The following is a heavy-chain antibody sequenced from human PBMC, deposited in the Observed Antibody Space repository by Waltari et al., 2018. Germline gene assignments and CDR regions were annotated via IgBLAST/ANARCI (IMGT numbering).Heavy chain of an antibody. CDR2: ISYDGSNK. Sequence: QVQLVESGGGVVQPGRSLRLSCAASGIPFSSYARHWVPHAPGKGLEWVAVISYDGSNKYYADSVKGRFTISRDNSKNTLYLQMNSLRAEDTAVYYCARDEYSSRVGYFDYWGQGTLVTVSS. D-gene: IGHD6-6*01. V-gene: IGHV3-30-3*01. CDR3: ARDEYSSRVGYFDY. J-gene: IGHJ4*02. CDR1: GIPFSSYA.